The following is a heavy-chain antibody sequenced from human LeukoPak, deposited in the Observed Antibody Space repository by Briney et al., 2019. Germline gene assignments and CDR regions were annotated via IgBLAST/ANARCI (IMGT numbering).Heavy chain of an antibody. Sequence: SETLSLTCAVYGGSFSGYYWSWIRQPPGKGLEWIGEVNHSGSTNYNPSLKSRVTISVDTSKNQFSLKLSSVTAADTAVYYCARNAYFDINWFDPWGQGTLVTVSS. V-gene: IGHV4-34*01. CDR3: ARNAYFDINWFDP. CDR1: GGSFSGYY. J-gene: IGHJ5*02. CDR2: VNHSGST. D-gene: IGHD3-9*01.